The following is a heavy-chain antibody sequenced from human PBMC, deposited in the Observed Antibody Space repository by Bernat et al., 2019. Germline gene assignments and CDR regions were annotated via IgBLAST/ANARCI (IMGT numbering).Heavy chain of an antibody. Sequence: EVQLVESGGGLVQPEGSLRLSCAASGFIFSSYSMNWVRQAPGKGLEWVSHISSTSRTIYYGDSVKGRFTISRDNAKNSLYLQMNSLRAEDTAVYYCASDVMRQLGYSYYGMDVWGQGTTVTVSS. CDR2: ISSTSRTI. CDR1: GFIFSSYS. V-gene: IGHV3-48*01. J-gene: IGHJ6*02. D-gene: IGHD3-16*01. CDR3: ASDVMRQLGYSYYGMDV.